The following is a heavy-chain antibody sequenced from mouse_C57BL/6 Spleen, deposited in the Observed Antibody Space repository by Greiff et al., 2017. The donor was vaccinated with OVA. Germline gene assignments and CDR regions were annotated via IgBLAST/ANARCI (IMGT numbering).Heavy chain of an antibody. CDR3: ARGNDPRGFAY. V-gene: IGHV1-82*01. CDR2: IYPGDGDT. J-gene: IGHJ3*01. Sequence: VQLQQSGPELVKPGASVKISCKASGYAFSSSWMNWVKQRPGKGLEWIGRIYPGDGDTNYNGKFKGKATLTADKSSSTAYMQLSSLTSEDSAVYFCARGNDPRGFAYWGQGTLVTVSA. CDR1: GYAFSSSW.